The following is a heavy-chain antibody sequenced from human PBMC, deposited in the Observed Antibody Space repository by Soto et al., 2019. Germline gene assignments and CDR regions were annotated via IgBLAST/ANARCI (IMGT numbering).Heavy chain of an antibody. CDR3: AKALSPLTVQKYYYYYYMDV. CDR1: GFTFSSYA. J-gene: IGHJ6*03. CDR2: ISGSGGST. Sequence: GGSLRLSCAASGFTFSSYAMSWVRQAPGKGLEWVSAISGSGGSTYYADSVKGRFTISRDNSKNTLYLQMNSLRAEDTAVYYCAKALSPLTVQKYYYYYYMDVWGKGTTVTVSS. V-gene: IGHV3-23*01. D-gene: IGHD6-6*01.